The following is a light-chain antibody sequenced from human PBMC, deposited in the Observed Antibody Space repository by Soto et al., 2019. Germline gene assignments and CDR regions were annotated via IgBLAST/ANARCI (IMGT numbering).Light chain of an antibody. J-gene: IGKJ1*01. V-gene: IGKV1-5*01. CDR1: QSVSNW. Sequence: DIQMTQSPSTLSASVGERVTITCRASQSVSNWLAWYQQKPGKAPNLLIYDVSSLESGVPSRFSGSGSGTEFILTISSLQPDDFATYYCHQYDSYSWTFGQGTKVEMK. CDR2: DVS. CDR3: HQYDSYSWT.